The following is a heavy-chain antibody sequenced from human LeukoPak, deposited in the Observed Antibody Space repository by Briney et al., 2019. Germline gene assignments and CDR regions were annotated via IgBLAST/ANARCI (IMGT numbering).Heavy chain of an antibody. Sequence: GVSLKISCKGSGYSFTSYWIGWVRQMPGKGLEWMGIIYPGDSDTRYSPSFQGQVTISADKSISTAYLQWSSLKASDTAMYYCARHPNYYDSSGYYYAPVDYWGQGTLVTVSS. J-gene: IGHJ4*02. CDR3: ARHPNYYDSSGYYYAPVDY. CDR1: GYSFTSYW. D-gene: IGHD3-22*01. CDR2: IYPGDSDT. V-gene: IGHV5-51*01.